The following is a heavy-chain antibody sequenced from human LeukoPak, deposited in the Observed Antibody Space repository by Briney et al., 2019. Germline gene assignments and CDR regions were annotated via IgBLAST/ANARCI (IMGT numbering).Heavy chain of an antibody. V-gene: IGHV4-39*01. CDR2: IYYSGST. CDR1: GGSISSSSYY. J-gene: IGHJ5*02. Sequence: SETLSLTCTVSGGSISSSSYYWGWIRQPPGKGLERIGSIYYSGSTYYNPSLKSRVTISVDTSKNQFSLKLSSVTAADTAVYYCARHKLGYCSSTSCLAPYNWFDPWGQGTLVTVSS. CDR3: ARHKLGYCSSTSCLAPYNWFDP. D-gene: IGHD2-2*01.